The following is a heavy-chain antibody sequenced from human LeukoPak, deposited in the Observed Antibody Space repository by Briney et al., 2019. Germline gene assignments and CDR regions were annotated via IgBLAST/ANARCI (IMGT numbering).Heavy chain of an antibody. Sequence: PGGSLRLSCAASGFIFSGSAMSWVRQAPGKGLEWVSSINGVSSHIYYADSVKGRFTIYRDNAKNSLYLQMNSLRADDTALYYCAKGWIVVDAFDIWGQGTMVTVSS. V-gene: IGHV3-21*06. CDR3: AKGWIVVDAFDI. J-gene: IGHJ3*02. CDR2: INGVSSHI. D-gene: IGHD3-22*01. CDR1: GFIFSGSA.